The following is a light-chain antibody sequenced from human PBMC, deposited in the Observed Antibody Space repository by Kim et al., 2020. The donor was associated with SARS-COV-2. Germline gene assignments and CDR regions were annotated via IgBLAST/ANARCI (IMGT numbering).Light chain of an antibody. CDR3: QHSYNVPYT. V-gene: IGKV1-39*01. CDR1: QSISIN. Sequence: DIQLTQSPSSLSASVGDRVTITCRPSQSISINLNWYQQKPGGAPKLLIFSASSLQSGVPSRFSGSGSGTEFTLTISSLQPEDFASYYCQHSYNVPYTFGQGTKLEI. CDR2: SAS. J-gene: IGKJ2*01.